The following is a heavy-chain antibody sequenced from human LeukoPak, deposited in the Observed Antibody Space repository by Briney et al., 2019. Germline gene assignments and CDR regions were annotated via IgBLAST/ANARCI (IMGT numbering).Heavy chain of an antibody. Sequence: GGSLRLSCAASGFPFSSFEMNWVRQAPGQGLEWISYISKNGGTIYYAASVKGRFTISRDNAKNSVYLQMNSLRVEDTAVYYCARDFGIVDNRFDYWGQGALVTVSS. CDR2: ISKNGGTI. CDR1: GFPFSSFE. V-gene: IGHV3-48*03. D-gene: IGHD5-12*01. J-gene: IGHJ4*02. CDR3: ARDFGIVDNRFDY.